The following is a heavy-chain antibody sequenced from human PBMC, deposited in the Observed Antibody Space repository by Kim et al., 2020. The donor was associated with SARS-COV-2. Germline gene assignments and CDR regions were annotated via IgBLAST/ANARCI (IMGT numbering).Heavy chain of an antibody. D-gene: IGHD2-15*01. J-gene: IGHJ4*02. V-gene: IGHV1-18*01. Sequence: ASVKVSCKASGYTFTSYGISWVRQAPGQGLEWMGWISAYNGNTNYAQKLQGRVTMTTDTSTSTAYMELRSLRSDDTAVYYCARELGDYGGNLDLYYFDYWGQGTLVTVSS. CDR2: ISAYNGNT. CDR1: GYTFTSYG. CDR3: ARELGDYGGNLDLYYFDY.